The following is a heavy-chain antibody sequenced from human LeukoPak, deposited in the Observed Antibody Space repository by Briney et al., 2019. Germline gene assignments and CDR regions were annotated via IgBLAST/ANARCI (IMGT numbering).Heavy chain of an antibody. J-gene: IGHJ6*03. D-gene: IGHD5-24*01. CDR1: GGSIGIDDYY. CDR3: ARVRDPYYYYMDV. V-gene: IGHV4-30-2*01. CDR2: IYHRGTT. Sequence: PSETLSLTCTVSGGSIGIDDYYWTWIRQPPGKGLEWIGYIYHRGTTYYSPSLESRVTISVDRSKNQFSLKLSSVTAADTAMFYCARVRDPYYYYMDVWGKGTTVTVSS.